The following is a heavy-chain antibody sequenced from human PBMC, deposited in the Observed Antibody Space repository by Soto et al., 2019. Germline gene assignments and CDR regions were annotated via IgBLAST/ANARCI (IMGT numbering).Heavy chain of an antibody. CDR3: ARQGSNGAYYYYGMDV. V-gene: IGHV5-51*01. Sequence: GESLKISCKGSGYSFAGYWTTWVRQKPGKGLEWMGIIYPGDSDTIYSPSFQGQVTFSVDKSTSTAYLQWSSLKASDTAMYYCARQGSNGAYYYYGMDVWGQGTTVTVSS. D-gene: IGHD2-8*01. J-gene: IGHJ6*02. CDR2: IYPGDSDT. CDR1: GYSFAGYW.